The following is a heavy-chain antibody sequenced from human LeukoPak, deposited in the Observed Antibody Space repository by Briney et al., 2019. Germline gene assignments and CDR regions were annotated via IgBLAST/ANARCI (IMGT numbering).Heavy chain of an antibody. Sequence: TGGSLRLSCTASGFTFGDYAMSWVRQAPGKGLEWVGFIRSKAYGGTTEYAASVKGRFTISRGDSKSIAYLQMNSLKTEDTTVYYCTREGGYCSSTSCYVDYWGQGTLVTVSS. V-gene: IGHV3-49*04. CDR1: GFTFGDYA. J-gene: IGHJ4*02. D-gene: IGHD2-2*01. CDR3: TREGGYCSSTSCYVDY. CDR2: IRSKAYGGTT.